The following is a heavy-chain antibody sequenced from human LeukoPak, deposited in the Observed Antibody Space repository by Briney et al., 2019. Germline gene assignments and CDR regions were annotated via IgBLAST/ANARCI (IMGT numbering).Heavy chain of an antibody. J-gene: IGHJ4*02. CDR2: ISGSGGST. Sequence: GGSLRLSCAASGFTFSSYAMSWVRQAPGKGQEWVSAISGSGGSTYYADSVKGRFTISRDNSKNTLYLQMNSLRAEDTAVYYCAKGDYYHSSGDQAWGQGTLVTVSS. D-gene: IGHD3-22*01. CDR3: AKGDYYHSSGDQA. CDR1: GFTFSSYA. V-gene: IGHV3-23*01.